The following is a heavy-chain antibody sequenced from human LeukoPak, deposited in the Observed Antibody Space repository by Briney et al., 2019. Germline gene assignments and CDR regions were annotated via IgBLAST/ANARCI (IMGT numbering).Heavy chain of an antibody. CDR3: GTGSAFDI. V-gene: IGHV3-15*01. CDR2: IKSKTDGGTT. J-gene: IGHJ3*02. D-gene: IGHD7-27*01. CDR1: GFTFSNAW. Sequence: GGSLRLSCAASGFTFSNAWMSGARQAPGKGREWVGRIKSKTDGGTTDSAAPVKGRFTISRYNSKSTLYLQMNSLKTEDTAVYYCGTGSAFDIWGRGTMVTVSS.